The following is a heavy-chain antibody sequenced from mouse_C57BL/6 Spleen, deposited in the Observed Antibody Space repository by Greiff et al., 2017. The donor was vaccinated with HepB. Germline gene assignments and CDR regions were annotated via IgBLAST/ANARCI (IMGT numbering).Heavy chain of an antibody. CDR3: ATEAVYYDYDVHAMDY. Sequence: VQLQQSGAELARPGASVKLSCKASGYTFTSYGISWVKQRTGQGLEWIGEIYPRSGNTYYNEKFKGKATLTADKSSSTAYMELRSLTSEDSAVYFCATEAVYYDYDVHAMDYWGQGTSVTVSS. D-gene: IGHD2-4*01. V-gene: IGHV1-81*01. CDR1: GYTFTSYG. J-gene: IGHJ4*01. CDR2: IYPRSGNT.